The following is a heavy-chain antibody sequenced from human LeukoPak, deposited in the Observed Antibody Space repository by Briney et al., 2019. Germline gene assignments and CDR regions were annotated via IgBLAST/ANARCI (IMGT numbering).Heavy chain of an antibody. CDR2: IYYSGST. V-gene: IGHV4-61*01. J-gene: IGHJ4*02. Sequence: SETLSLTCTVSGGSISSSSYYWSWIRQPPXXXXXXIGYIYYSGSTNYNPSLKSRVTISVDTSKNQFSLKLSSVTAADTAVYYCARHGAFYYFDYWGQGTLVTVSS. CDR1: GGSISSSSYY. D-gene: IGHD1-26*01. CDR3: ARHGAFYYFDY.